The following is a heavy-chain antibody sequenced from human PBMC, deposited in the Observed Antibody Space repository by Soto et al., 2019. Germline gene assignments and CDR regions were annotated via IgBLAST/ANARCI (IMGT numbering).Heavy chain of an antibody. CDR2: IKSKTDGGTT. Sequence: EVQLVESGGGLVKPGGSLRLSCAASGFTFSNAWMSWVRQAPGKGLEWVGRIKSKTDGGTTDYAAPVKGRFTISRDDSKNTLYLQMNSLKTEDTAVYYCTTDLTYNNYYDSSGPPYWGQGTLVTVSS. D-gene: IGHD3-22*01. CDR3: TTDLTYNNYYDSSGPPY. V-gene: IGHV3-15*01. CDR1: GFTFSNAW. J-gene: IGHJ4*02.